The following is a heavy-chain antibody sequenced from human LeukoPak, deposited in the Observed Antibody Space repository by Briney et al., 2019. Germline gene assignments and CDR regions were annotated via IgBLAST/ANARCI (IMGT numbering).Heavy chain of an antibody. Sequence: SETLSLTCTVSGGSISSSSYYWGWIRQPPGKGLEWIGEINHSGSTNYNPSLKSRVTISVDTSKNQFSLKLSSVTAADTAVYYCARGPHSSSWFYFDYWGQGTLVTVSS. CDR2: INHSGST. V-gene: IGHV4-39*07. D-gene: IGHD6-13*01. J-gene: IGHJ4*02. CDR3: ARGPHSSSWFYFDY. CDR1: GGSISSSSYY.